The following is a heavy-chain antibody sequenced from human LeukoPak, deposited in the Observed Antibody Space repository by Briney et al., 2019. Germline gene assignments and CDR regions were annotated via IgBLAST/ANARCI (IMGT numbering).Heavy chain of an antibody. CDR1: GYTFTGYY. CDR3: ARGRRDTIFGVAIPFDY. Sequence: ASVKVSCKASGYTFTGYYMHWVQQAPGQGLEWMGWINPNSGGTNYAQKFQGRVTMTRDTSISTAYMELSRLRSDDTAVYYCARGRRDTIFGVAIPFDYWGQGTLVTVSS. D-gene: IGHD3-3*01. CDR2: INPNSGGT. J-gene: IGHJ4*02. V-gene: IGHV1-2*02.